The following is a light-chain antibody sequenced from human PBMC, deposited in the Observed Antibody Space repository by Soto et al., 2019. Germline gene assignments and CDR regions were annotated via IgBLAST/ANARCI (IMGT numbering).Light chain of an antibody. CDR3: QQYGGSPRT. Sequence: EIVLTQSPGTLSLSPGAGGTPHSRASQSIKSFLAWYQQRRGQAPRLLIHGASNRATGIPDRFSGSGSGTDFTLTISRLEPEDFAVYYCQQYGGSPRTFGQGTKVDI. J-gene: IGKJ1*01. CDR1: QSIKSF. V-gene: IGKV3-20*01. CDR2: GAS.